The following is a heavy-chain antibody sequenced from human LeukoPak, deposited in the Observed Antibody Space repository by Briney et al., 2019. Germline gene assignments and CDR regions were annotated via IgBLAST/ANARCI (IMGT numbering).Heavy chain of an antibody. Sequence: GASVKVSCKASGYTFTGYYMHWVRQAPGQGPEWMGWINPNSGGTNYAQKFQGRVTMTRDTSLSTVYMELSRLRSDDTAVYYCGTQATSGWHFSWGQGTLVTVSS. CDR3: GTQATSGWHFS. J-gene: IGHJ5*02. CDR1: GYTFTGYY. CDR2: INPNSGGT. D-gene: IGHD6-19*01. V-gene: IGHV1-2*02.